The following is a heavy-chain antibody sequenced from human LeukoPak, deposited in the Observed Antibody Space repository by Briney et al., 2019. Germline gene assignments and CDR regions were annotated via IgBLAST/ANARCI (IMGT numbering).Heavy chain of an antibody. V-gene: IGHV4-59*01. CDR2: IYYSGST. CDR3: ARGYGDYVYYYYYYMDV. CDR1: GGSISSYY. J-gene: IGHJ6*03. D-gene: IGHD4-17*01. Sequence: PSETLSLTCTVSGGSISSYYWSWIRQPPGKGLEWIGYIYYSGSTNYNPSLKSRVTISVDTSKNQFSLKLSSVTAADTAVYCCARGYGDYVYYYYYYMDVWGKGTTVTVSS.